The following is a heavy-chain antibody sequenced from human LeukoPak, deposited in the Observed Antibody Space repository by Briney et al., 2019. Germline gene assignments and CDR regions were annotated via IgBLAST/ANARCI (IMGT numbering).Heavy chain of an antibody. CDR2: ISSSSSYI. J-gene: IGHJ3*02. CDR1: GFTFSSYS. D-gene: IGHD1-26*01. Sequence: PGGSLRLSCAASGFTFSSYSMNWVRQAPGKGLEWVSSISSSSSYIYYADSVKGRFTISRDNAKNSLYLQMNSLRAEDTAVYYCARGSIVGATWYAFDIWGQGTMVTVSS. CDR3: ARGSIVGATWYAFDI. V-gene: IGHV3-21*01.